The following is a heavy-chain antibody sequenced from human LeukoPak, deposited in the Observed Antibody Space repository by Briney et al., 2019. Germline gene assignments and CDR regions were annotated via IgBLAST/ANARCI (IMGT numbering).Heavy chain of an antibody. D-gene: IGHD3-3*01. CDR2: MNPNSGNT. CDR1: GYTFTSYD. Sequence: ASVKVSCKASGYTFTSYDINWVRQATGQGLEWMGWMNPNSGNTGYAQKFQGRVTITRNTSISTAYMELSSLRSEDTAVYYCARWNYDFWSGYYSAHDYYYYYYMDVWGKGTTVTVSS. V-gene: IGHV1-8*03. CDR3: ARWNYDFWSGYYSAHDYYYYYYMDV. J-gene: IGHJ6*03.